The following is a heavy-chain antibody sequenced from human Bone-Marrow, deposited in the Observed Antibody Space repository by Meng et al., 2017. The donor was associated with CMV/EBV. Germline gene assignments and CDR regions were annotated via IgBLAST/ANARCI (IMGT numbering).Heavy chain of an antibody. V-gene: IGHV3-33*06. D-gene: IGHD3-22*01. CDR1: GFSFSNYG. CDR2: IWYDVSNK. J-gene: IGHJ4*02. Sequence: GESLKISCAASGFSFSNYGMHWVRQAPGKGLEWVAVIWYDVSNKHYADSVKGRFTISRDNSKNTLYLQMNSLRAEDTAVYYCAKVLRSGYYYGVDYWGQGTRVPSPQ. CDR3: AKVLRSGYYYGVDY.